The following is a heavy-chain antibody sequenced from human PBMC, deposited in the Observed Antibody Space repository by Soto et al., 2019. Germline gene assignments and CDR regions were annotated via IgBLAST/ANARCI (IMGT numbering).Heavy chain of an antibody. D-gene: IGHD5-12*01. CDR2: ISGSGGST. CDR3: ADISGSFDY. J-gene: IGHJ4*02. CDR1: GFTFSSYA. Sequence: GGSLRLSCAASGFTFSSYAMSWVRQATGKGLEWVSAISGSGGSTYYADSVKGRFAISRDNSKNTLYLQMNSLRAEDTAVYYCADISGSFDYWGQGTLVTGLL. V-gene: IGHV3-23*01.